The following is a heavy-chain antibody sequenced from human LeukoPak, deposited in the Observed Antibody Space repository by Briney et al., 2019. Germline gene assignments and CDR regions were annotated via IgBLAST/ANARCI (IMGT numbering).Heavy chain of an antibody. CDR3: ARDHPYYDFWSGYYPGLAFDI. Sequence: SQTLSLTCTVSGGSIGSGGYYWSWIRQHPGKGLEWIGYIYYSGSTYYNPSLKSRVTISVDTSKNQFSLKLSSVTAADTAVYYCARDHPYYDFWSGYYPGLAFDIWGQGTMVTVSS. D-gene: IGHD3-3*01. CDR2: IYYSGST. CDR1: GGSIGSGGYY. J-gene: IGHJ3*02. V-gene: IGHV4-31*03.